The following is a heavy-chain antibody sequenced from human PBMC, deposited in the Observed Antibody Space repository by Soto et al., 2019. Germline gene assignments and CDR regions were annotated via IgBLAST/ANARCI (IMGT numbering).Heavy chain of an antibody. J-gene: IGHJ1*01. CDR2: IYSGGST. Sequence: EVQLVESGGGLIQPGGSLRLSCAASGFTVRSNYMRRVRQAPGKGLEWVSVIYSGGSTYYADSVKGRFTISRDNSKNALYLQMNSLRAEDTAVYYCARDRVESGYPEYFQHWGQGTLVTVSS. CDR1: GFTVRSNY. CDR3: ARDRVESGYPEYFQH. V-gene: IGHV3-53*01. D-gene: IGHD3-22*01.